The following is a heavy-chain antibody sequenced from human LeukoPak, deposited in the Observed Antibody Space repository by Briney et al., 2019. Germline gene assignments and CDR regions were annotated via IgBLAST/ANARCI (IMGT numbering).Heavy chain of an antibody. J-gene: IGHJ4*02. CDR2: IFSHGET. D-gene: IGHD2-8*01. CDR3: ARDPPAVSINTYA. Sequence: PGGSLGLSCAASGFTVGNNYMNWVRQAPGKGLEWVSLIFSHGETSYADSVKGRFTISRDNSKNTLYLQMNGLRVEDTAVYYCARDPPAVSINTYAWGQGTLVTVSS. V-gene: IGHV3-66*01. CDR1: GFTVGNNY.